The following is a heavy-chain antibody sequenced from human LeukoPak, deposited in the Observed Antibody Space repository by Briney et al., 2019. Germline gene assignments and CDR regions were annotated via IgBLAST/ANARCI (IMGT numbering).Heavy chain of an antibody. V-gene: IGHV3-74*01. CDR3: ARDPGYYYYGMDV. CDR2: INGEGSRI. J-gene: IGHJ6*02. CDR1: GFNLRTYW. Sequence: GRSLRLSCAVTGFNLRTYWIHWVRHSPGRGLEWVARINGEGSRISYADSVRGRFTIYRDNAKNTAYLQMNSLRAEDTALHYCARDPGYYYYGMDVWGQGTTVVVSS.